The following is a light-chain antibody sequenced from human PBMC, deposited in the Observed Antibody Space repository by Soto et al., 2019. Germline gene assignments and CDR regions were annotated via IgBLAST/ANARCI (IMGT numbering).Light chain of an antibody. J-gene: IGKJ1*01. Sequence: EIVLTQSPGTLSLSPGERVTLSCRASQSVSSSYLAWYQQKPGQAPRLLFYGASSRATGIPDRFSGSGSGTDFILTISRLEPDDFAVYYCQQYGRSPWTFSQGTKVDIK. CDR3: QQYGRSPWT. CDR2: GAS. CDR1: QSVSSSY. V-gene: IGKV3-20*01.